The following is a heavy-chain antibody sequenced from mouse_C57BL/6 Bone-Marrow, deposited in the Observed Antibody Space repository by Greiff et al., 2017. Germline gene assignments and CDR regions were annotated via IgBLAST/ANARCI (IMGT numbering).Heavy chain of an antibody. Sequence: QVQLQQSGAELVRPGTSVKVSCKASGYAFTNYLIEWVKQRPGQGLEWIGVINPGSGGTNYTEKFKGKATLTADKSSSTAYMQLSSLTSEDSAVYFCARGGLRRMDYWGQGTSVTVSS. J-gene: IGHJ4*01. V-gene: IGHV1-54*01. CDR2: INPGSGGT. D-gene: IGHD2-4*01. CDR3: ARGGLRRMDY. CDR1: GYAFTNYL.